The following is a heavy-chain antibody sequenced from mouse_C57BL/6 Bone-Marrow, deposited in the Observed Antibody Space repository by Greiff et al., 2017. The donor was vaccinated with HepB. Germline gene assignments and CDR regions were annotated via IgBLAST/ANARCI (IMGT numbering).Heavy chain of an antibody. CDR3: ARWGYYGSNY. CDR2: IDPSDSYT. Sequence: QVQLQQPGAELVMPGASVKLSCKASGYTFTSYWMHWVKQRPGQGLEWIGEIDPSDSYTNYNQKFKGKSTLTVDKSSSTAYMQLSSLTSEDSAVYYCARWGYYGSNYWGQGTTLSLL. V-gene: IGHV1-69*01. CDR1: GYTFTSYW. J-gene: IGHJ2*01. D-gene: IGHD1-1*01.